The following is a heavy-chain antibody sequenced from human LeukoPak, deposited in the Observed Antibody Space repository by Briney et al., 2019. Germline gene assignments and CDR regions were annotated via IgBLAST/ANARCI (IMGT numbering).Heavy chain of an antibody. CDR3: ARVVTTVTTNNWFDP. D-gene: IGHD4-17*01. CDR2: INPNSGGT. J-gene: IGHJ5*02. V-gene: IGHV1-2*02. Sequence: ASVKVSCKASGYTFTGYYMHWVRQAPGQGLEWMGWINPNSGGTNYAQKFQGRVTMTRDTSISTAYMELSRLRSDDTAVYYCARVVTTVTTNNWFDPWGQGTLVTVSS. CDR1: GYTFTGYY.